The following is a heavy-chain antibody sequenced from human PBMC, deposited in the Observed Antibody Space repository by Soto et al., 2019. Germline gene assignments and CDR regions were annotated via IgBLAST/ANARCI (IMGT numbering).Heavy chain of an antibody. CDR1: GGSISSYY. Sequence: PSETLSLTCTASGGSISSYYWSWIRQPAGKGLEWIGRIYTSGSTNYNPSLKSRVTMSVDTSKNQFSLKLSSVTAADTAVYYCARDLTRATRRWAWFDPRGQGTLVIVSS. J-gene: IGHJ5*02. D-gene: IGHD5-12*01. CDR2: IYTSGST. CDR3: ARDLTRATRRWAWFDP. V-gene: IGHV4-4*07.